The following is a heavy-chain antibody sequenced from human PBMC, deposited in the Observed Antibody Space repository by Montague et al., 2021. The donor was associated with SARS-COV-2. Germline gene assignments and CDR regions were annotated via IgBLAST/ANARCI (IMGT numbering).Heavy chain of an antibody. V-gene: IGHV2-70*01. CDR2: XXWDEDQ. J-gene: IGHJ4*02. D-gene: IGHD4-17*01. CDR3: ARSYGDYRDSYFDY. Sequence: PALVKPTQTLTLTCTFSGFSLNTSGMCVSWIRQPPGKALGWLALXXWDEDQYYSTSLKTRLTISKDTSKNQVVLTMTNMDPIDTATYYCARSYGDYRDSYFDYWGQGTLVTASS. CDR1: GFSLNTSGMC.